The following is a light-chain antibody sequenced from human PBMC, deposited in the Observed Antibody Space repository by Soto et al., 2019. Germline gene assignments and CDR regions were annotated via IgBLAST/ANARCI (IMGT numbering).Light chain of an antibody. CDR3: SSYIPNNSTYI. J-gene: IGLJ1*01. V-gene: IGLV2-14*03. CDR2: DVS. Sequence: QSALTQPASVSGSPGQSITISCTGTSSDVGGYNYVSWYQHHPGKAPKRMIHDVSNRPSGVSNRFSGSKSGNTASLTISGLQAEAEADYYCSSYIPNNSTYIFGTGTKVTVL. CDR1: SSDVGGYNY.